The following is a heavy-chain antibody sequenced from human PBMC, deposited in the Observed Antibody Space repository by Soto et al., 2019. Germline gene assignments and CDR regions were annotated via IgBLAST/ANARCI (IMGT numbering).Heavy chain of an antibody. CDR3: AKGLNYDFWSGYDAFDI. Sequence: GGSLRLSCAASGFTFDDYAMHWVRQAPGKGLEWVAGISWNSGSIGYADSVKGRFTISRDNAKTSLYLQMNSLRAEDTALYYCAKGLNYDFWSGYDAFDIWGQGTMVTVSS. J-gene: IGHJ3*02. V-gene: IGHV3-9*01. D-gene: IGHD3-3*01. CDR1: GFTFDDYA. CDR2: ISWNSGSI.